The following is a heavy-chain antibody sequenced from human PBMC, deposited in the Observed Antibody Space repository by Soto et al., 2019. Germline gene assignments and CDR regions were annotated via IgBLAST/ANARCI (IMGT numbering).Heavy chain of an antibody. CDR2: IGSSYTYI. Sequence: EVQLVESGGGLVKPGGSLRLSCAASGFTLSSYAMNWVRQAPGKGLEWVSSIGSSYTYIYYADSVKGRFTISRDNAKNPLFLQMNRLRGEDKAVYYCARMGAGHCENIRRLPPPSLGYGLDVWGQGNTVNVSS. J-gene: IGHJ6*02. CDR1: GFTLSSYA. D-gene: IGHD2-15*01. CDR3: ARMGAGHCENIRRLPPPSLGYGLDV. V-gene: IGHV3-21*02.